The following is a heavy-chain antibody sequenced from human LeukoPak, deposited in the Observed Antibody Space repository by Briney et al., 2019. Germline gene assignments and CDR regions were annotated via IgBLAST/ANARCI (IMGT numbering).Heavy chain of an antibody. J-gene: IGHJ5*02. D-gene: IGHD7-27*01. CDR2: IYYSGST. V-gene: IGHV4-59*01. Sequence: SETLSLACTVSGGSISNYYWGWIRQPPGRGLEWIGYIYYSGSTNYNPSLKGRVTISVDTSKNLFSLKLSSVTAADTAVYYCARHPSPHGNWGFDPWGQGTLVTVSS. CDR1: GGSISNYY. CDR3: ARHPSPHGNWGFDP.